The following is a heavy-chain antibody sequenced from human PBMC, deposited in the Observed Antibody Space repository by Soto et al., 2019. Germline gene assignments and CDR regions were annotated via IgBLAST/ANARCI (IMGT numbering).Heavy chain of an antibody. J-gene: IGHJ6*02. V-gene: IGHV5-51*01. CDR3: ARTPGPEVAASLAYYYFSGMDV. Sequence: GESLKISCDASGYSFTSYWIGWVRQMPWKGLEWMGIIHPGDSDTKYSPSFQGQVTISVDKSITTAYLQWSSLKASDTAMYYCARTPGPEVAASLAYYYFSGMDVWGQGTTVTVSS. CDR2: IHPGDSDT. CDR1: GYSFTSYW. D-gene: IGHD2-15*01.